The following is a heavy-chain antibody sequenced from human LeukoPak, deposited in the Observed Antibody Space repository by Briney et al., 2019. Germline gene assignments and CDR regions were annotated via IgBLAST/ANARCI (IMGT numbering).Heavy chain of an antibody. CDR2: ISYDGSNK. CDR1: GFTFSSNA. Sequence: GGSLRLSCVASGFTFSSNAMSWVRQAPGKGLEWVAVISYDGSNKYYADSVKGRFTISRDNSKNTLYLQMNSLRTEDTAVYYCARNVEMATIMMEYYFDYWGQGTLVTVSS. J-gene: IGHJ4*02. D-gene: IGHD5-12*01. CDR3: ARNVEMATIMMEYYFDY. V-gene: IGHV3-30-3*01.